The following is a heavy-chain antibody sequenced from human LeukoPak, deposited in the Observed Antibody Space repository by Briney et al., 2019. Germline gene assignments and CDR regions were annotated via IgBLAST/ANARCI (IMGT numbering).Heavy chain of an antibody. V-gene: IGHV4-4*07. D-gene: IGHD3-10*01. CDR3: ARERFGGSTLLDY. Sequence: PSETLSLTCTVSGGSISSYFWTWIRQPAGKGLEWIGRIYSSGSTNYNPSLKSRVTMSVDTSKNQFSLRLSSVTTADTAVYFCARERFGGSTLLDYWGQGTLVTVSS. CDR1: GGSISSYF. CDR2: IYSSGST. J-gene: IGHJ4*02.